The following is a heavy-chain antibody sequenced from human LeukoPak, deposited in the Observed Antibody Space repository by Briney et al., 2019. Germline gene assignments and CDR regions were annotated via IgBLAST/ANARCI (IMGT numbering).Heavy chain of an antibody. J-gene: IGHJ4*02. V-gene: IGHV3-23*01. CDR1: GFTFSSSA. Sequence: GGSLRLSCAASGFTFSSSAMTWVRQSPGKGLEWVSAISGSGSSAFYADSVKGRFTISRDNSKNMLYLQMNSLRAGDTAVYFCAKGPRVPAADYYFGDWGQGTLVTVSS. D-gene: IGHD2-2*01. CDR2: ISGSGSSA. CDR3: AKGPRVPAADYYFGD.